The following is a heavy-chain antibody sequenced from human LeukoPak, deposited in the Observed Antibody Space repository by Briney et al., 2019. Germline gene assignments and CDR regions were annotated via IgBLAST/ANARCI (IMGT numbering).Heavy chain of an antibody. J-gene: IGHJ4*02. CDR1: RGSISGSIRSYY. V-gene: IGHV4-4*09. CDR3: ARIPRGYSGAYYFDY. CDR2: IPSSGSV. Sequence: SETLSLTCTVSRGSISGSIRSYYWSWLRQPPGKGLEWIGYIPSSGSVNDNPSLRSRVTISVDTSKNQFFLSLSSVSAADTAVYYCARIPRGYSGAYYFDYWGQGTLVTVSP. D-gene: IGHD5-12*01.